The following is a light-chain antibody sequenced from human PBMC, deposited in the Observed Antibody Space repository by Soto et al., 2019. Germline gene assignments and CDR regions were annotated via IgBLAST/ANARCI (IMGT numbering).Light chain of an antibody. V-gene: IGLV1-36*01. CDR3: GAWDDSLNAWV. J-gene: IGLJ3*02. CDR1: SSNIGDNP. CDR2: SNT. Sequence: QSVLTQSPSVSEAPRQRVTITCSGSSSNIGDNPVNWYQQLPGKAPKLLIYSNTQRPSGVPDRISGSKSDTSASLAISGLQSEDEADYYCGAWDDSLNAWVFGGGTKLTVL.